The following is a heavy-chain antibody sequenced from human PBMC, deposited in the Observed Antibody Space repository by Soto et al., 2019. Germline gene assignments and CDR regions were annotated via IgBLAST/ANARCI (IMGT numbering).Heavy chain of an antibody. CDR2: VHYDGTKK. V-gene: IGHV3-33*01. CDR3: ARETSYDFWSGPQTMDV. D-gene: IGHD3-3*01. J-gene: IGHJ6*02. Sequence: PGGSLRLSCAPSGFTFSSYVMHWVRRAPGKGLEWVAVVHYDGTKKYYADSVRGRFTISRDNSENILYLQMNSLRPDDTAVYFCARETSYDFWSGPQTMDVWGQGTTVTVSS. CDR1: GFTFSSYV.